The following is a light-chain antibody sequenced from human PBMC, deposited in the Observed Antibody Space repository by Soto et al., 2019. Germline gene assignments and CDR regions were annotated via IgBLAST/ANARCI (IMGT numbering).Light chain of an antibody. CDR3: QQYRTSPPMYT. V-gene: IGKV3-20*01. CDR1: QNIGDNY. Sequence: IVLTQSPGTLSLSPGDRATLSCRASQNIGDNYLAWYQQKPGQAPRLLIYGASNRATGIPDRFSGSGSGTDFTLTISRLEPEDFAVYYCQQYRTSPPMYTFGQGTKLEIK. CDR2: GAS. J-gene: IGKJ2*01.